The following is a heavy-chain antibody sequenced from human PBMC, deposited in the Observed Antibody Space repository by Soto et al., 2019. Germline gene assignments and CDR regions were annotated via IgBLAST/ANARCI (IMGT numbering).Heavy chain of an antibody. V-gene: IGHV4-4*07. Sequence: QVQLEESGPGLVRPSETLSLTCSVSGVSITSYYWSWIRQSAGGGLEWMGRINTDGLSTYSPSSKSRLTMSLETSKNQVSLRLISVTAADTAVYFCARVPVAVAATEDYYGLDVWGQGTTVTVSS. CDR1: GVSITSYY. J-gene: IGHJ6*02. CDR3: ARVPVAVAATEDYYGLDV. CDR2: INTDGLS. D-gene: IGHD2-15*01.